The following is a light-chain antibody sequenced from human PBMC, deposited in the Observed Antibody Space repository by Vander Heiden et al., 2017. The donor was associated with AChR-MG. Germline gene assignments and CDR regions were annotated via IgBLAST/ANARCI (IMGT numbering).Light chain of an antibody. Sequence: DIVMTQTPLSLSVSPGQPASISCKSSQSLLHSDGKTYLYWYLQRPGQSPQLLIHEVSSRFSGAPDRFSGSGSRTDFTLKISRVEAADVGVYYCMQGLHLWTFGQGTKVEIK. CDR2: EVS. CDR1: QSLLHSDGKTY. J-gene: IGKJ1*01. V-gene: IGKV2-29*02. CDR3: MQGLHLWT.